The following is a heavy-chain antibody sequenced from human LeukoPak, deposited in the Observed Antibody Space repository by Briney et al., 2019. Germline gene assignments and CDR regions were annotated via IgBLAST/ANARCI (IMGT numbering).Heavy chain of an antibody. V-gene: IGHV3-21*01. CDR2: ISSSSSYI. CDR1: GFTFSSYS. Sequence: PGGSLRLSCAASGFTFSSYSMNWVRQAPGKGLEWVSSISSSSSYIYYADSVKGRFTISRDNAKNSLYLQMNSLRAEDTAVYYCARLQDGYTPRLDYWGQGTLVTVSS. CDR3: ARLQDGYTPRLDY. J-gene: IGHJ4*02. D-gene: IGHD5-24*01.